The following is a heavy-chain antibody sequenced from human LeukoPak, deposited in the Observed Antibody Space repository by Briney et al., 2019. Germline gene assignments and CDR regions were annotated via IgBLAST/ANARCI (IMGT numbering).Heavy chain of an antibody. J-gene: IGHJ4*02. V-gene: IGHV1-46*01. D-gene: IGHD3-10*01. CDR1: GYPFLRFC. Sequence: ASVKVSRKASGYPFLRFCIHWVRQAPGQGLEWMGKINPAGGAASYAQRFQGRVTVTRDTSASTVYMELSSLRSEDTAVYYCARDTRELLGGYYFDYWGQGALVTVSS. CDR2: INPAGGAA. CDR3: ARDTRELLGGYYFDY.